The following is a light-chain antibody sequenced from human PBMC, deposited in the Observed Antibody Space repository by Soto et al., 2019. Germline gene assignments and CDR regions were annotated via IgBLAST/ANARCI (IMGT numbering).Light chain of an antibody. V-gene: IGKV3-11*01. CDR2: DAS. Sequence: EIVLTQSPATLSLSPGERATLSCRASQSVSSYLAWYQQKPGQAPRLLIYDASNRATGIPARFSGSGSGTDFTLTISSLEPGDFAVYYCQQRSNWWTFGQGTKVEIK. CDR1: QSVSSY. CDR3: QQRSNWWT. J-gene: IGKJ1*01.